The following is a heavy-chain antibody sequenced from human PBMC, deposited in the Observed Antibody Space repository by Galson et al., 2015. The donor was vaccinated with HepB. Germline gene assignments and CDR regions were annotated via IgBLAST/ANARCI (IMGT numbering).Heavy chain of an antibody. CDR2: INPNNGGT. Sequence: SVKVSCKASGCTFAGYYLHWVRQAPGQGLEWMGWINPNNGGTNYAQKFQGRVTMTRDTSISTVYMELSRLRSDDTAVYYCARDANPRTIYYYYYYLDVWGKGTTVTVSS. CDR1: GCTFAGYY. J-gene: IGHJ6*03. V-gene: IGHV1-2*02. D-gene: IGHD3-3*01. CDR3: ARDANPRTIYYYYYYLDV.